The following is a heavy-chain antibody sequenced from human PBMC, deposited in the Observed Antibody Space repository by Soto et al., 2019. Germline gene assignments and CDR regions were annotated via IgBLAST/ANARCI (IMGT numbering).Heavy chain of an antibody. D-gene: IGHD4-17*01. J-gene: IGHJ5*02. CDR3: ARARVGYGGVGGLRNWLAP. V-gene: IGHV1-69*06. Sequence: PVKVSCKASGGTFSSYAINWVRQAPGQGLEWMGGIIPIFGTANYAQKFQGGVTITADKSTSTAYMELSSLRSEDTAVYYCARARVGYGGVGGLRNWLAPWSQGTLVTVSA. CDR2: IIPIFGTA. CDR1: GGTFSSYA.